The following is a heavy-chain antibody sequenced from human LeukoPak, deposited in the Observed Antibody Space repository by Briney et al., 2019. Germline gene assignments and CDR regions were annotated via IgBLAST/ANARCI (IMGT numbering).Heavy chain of an antibody. Sequence: SVKVSCKASGGTFSSYGISWVRQAPGQGLEWMGRIFPIFGIANYAQKFQGRVTITADKSTSTVYLELSSLRSEDTAVYFCARGSLYYYDSSGSTGFDPWGQGTLVTVSS. J-gene: IGHJ5*02. D-gene: IGHD3-22*01. CDR2: IFPIFGIA. V-gene: IGHV1-69*04. CDR1: GGTFSSYG. CDR3: ARGSLYYYDSSGSTGFDP.